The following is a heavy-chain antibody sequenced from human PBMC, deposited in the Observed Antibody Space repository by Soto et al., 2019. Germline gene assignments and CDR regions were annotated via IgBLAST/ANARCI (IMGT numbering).Heavy chain of an antibody. CDR1: GGSFKSGSYS. D-gene: IGHD3-3*01. J-gene: IGHJ4*02. CDR2: VYHTGRT. CDR3: ARDFAYFDS. Sequence: PSETLSLTCTVSGGSFKSGSYSWSWIRQTPGKGLEWIGYVYHTGRTSYNPSPKSRVSISMDTSKNQFSLNLDSVTAADTAVYFCARDFAYFDSWGQGTLVTVSS. V-gene: IGHV4-61*01.